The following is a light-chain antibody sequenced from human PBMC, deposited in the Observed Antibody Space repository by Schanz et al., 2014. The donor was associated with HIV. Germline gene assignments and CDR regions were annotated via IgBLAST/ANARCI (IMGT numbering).Light chain of an antibody. J-gene: IGLJ2*01. Sequence: QSLLTQPPSASGTPGQTVTISCSGSISTIASRTVDWYQHLPGTAPRLLIHNDDRRPSGVPERFSASKSGTSASLVISGLQSDDEADYYCQSYDGTLRAVVVGGGTKVTVL. CDR1: ISTIASRT. CDR3: QSYDGTLRAVV. V-gene: IGLV1-44*01. CDR2: NDD.